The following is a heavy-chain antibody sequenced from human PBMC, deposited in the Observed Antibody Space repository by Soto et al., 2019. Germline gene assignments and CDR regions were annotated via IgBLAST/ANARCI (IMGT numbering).Heavy chain of an antibody. Sequence: ASVKVSCKTSGYTFTSYTMHWVRQAPGQRLEWMGWLNVGNGNTKYSQKFQGRVTITRDTSASTAYMELSSLRSEDTAVYFCARFKGGAYGMDVWGQGTTVTVS. CDR1: GYTFTSYT. J-gene: IGHJ6*02. V-gene: IGHV1-3*01. CDR3: ARFKGGAYGMDV. CDR2: LNVGNGNT. D-gene: IGHD2-15*01.